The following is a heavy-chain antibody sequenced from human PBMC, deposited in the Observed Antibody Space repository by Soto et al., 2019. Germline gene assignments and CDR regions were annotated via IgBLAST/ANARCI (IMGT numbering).Heavy chain of an antibody. CDR1: GYTFTGYY. D-gene: IGHD4-4*01. CDR2: INPNSGGT. Sequence: ASVKVSCKASGYTFTGYYMHWVRQAPGQGLEWMGWINPNSGGTTYAQKFQGWVTMTRDTSISTAYMELSRLRSDDTAVYYCARDPTTVTTSYYFDYWGQGTLVTVSS. J-gene: IGHJ4*02. CDR3: ARDPTTVTTSYYFDY. V-gene: IGHV1-2*04.